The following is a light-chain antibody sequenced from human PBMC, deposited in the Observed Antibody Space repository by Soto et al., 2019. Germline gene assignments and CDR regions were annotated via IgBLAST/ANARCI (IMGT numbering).Light chain of an antibody. CDR3: HQDYDTPYT. CDR2: WAS. Sequence: DIVLTQSPDSLAVSLGERATINCKSSQSILYSSNNKNYLAWYQQKPGQPPKLLIFWASTRESGVPDRFSGSGSGTDVTLTISSLQAEDVAVYYCHQDYDTPYTFGQGTKLEIK. V-gene: IGKV4-1*01. CDR1: QSILYSSNNKNY. J-gene: IGKJ2*01.